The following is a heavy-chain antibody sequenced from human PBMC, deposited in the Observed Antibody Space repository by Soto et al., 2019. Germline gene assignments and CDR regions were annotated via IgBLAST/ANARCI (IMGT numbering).Heavy chain of an antibody. CDR2: IYYSGST. CDR3: ARPYYDFWSGYDESYSFDY. Sequence: QLQLQESGPGLLKPSETLSLTCTVSGGSISSSNYYWGWIRQPPGKGLEWIGNIYYSGSTYYNPSLKSRVSISVDTSKNQFSLKLSSVTAADTAVYYCARPYYDFWSGYDESYSFDYWGQGTLVTVSS. D-gene: IGHD3-3*01. V-gene: IGHV4-39*01. CDR1: GGSISSSNYY. J-gene: IGHJ4*02.